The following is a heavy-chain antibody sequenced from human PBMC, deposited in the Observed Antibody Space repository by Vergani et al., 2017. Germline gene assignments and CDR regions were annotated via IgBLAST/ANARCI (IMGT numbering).Heavy chain of an antibody. J-gene: IGHJ6*02. CDR3: ARRQLWLKGDYYYGMDF. CDR1: GFTFSSYS. D-gene: IGHD5-18*01. Sequence: EVQLVESGGGLVQPGGSLRLSCAASGFTFSSYSMNWVRQAPGKGLEWVSYISSSSSTIYYADSVKGRFTISRDNAKNSLYLQMNSLRAEDTAVYYCARRQLWLKGDYYYGMDFWGQGTTVTVSS. V-gene: IGHV3-48*01. CDR2: ISSSSSTI.